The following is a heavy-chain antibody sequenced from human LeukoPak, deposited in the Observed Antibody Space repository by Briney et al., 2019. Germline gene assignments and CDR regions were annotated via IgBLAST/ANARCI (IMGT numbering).Heavy chain of an antibody. Sequence: PGGSLRLSCAASGFTFSSYAMSWVRQAPGKGLEWVSAISGSGGSTYYADSVKGRFTISRDNSKNTLYLQMNDLRVEDTAVYYCAKDLTGTYGFDFWGQGTMVTVSS. CDR2: ISGSGGST. D-gene: IGHD7-27*01. CDR1: GFTFSSYA. V-gene: IGHV3-23*01. J-gene: IGHJ3*01. CDR3: AKDLTGTYGFDF.